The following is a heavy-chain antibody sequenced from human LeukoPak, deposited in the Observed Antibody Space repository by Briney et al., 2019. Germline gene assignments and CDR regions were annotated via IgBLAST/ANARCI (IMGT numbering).Heavy chain of an antibody. CDR3: AKLAGGSYLYYFDY. CDR2: IIPIFGTA. J-gene: IGHJ4*02. CDR1: GGTFSSYA. Sequence: SVKVSCKASGGTFSSYAISWVRQAPGQGLEWMGGIIPIFGTANYAQKFQGRVTITADESTSTAYMELSSLRSEDTAVYYCAKLAGGSYLYYFDYWGQGTLVTVSS. D-gene: IGHD1-26*01. V-gene: IGHV1-69*01.